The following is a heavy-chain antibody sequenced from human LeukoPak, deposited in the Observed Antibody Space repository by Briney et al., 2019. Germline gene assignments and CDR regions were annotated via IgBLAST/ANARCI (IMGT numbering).Heavy chain of an antibody. CDR3: ARRSEFGVLYYMDV. J-gene: IGHJ6*03. D-gene: IGHD3-16*01. CDR2: ISGSSGTI. CDR1: GFTFSTHI. Sequence: PGGSLRLSCAASGFTFSTHIMNWVRQAPGKGLEWVSYISGSSGTIYYADSVKGRFTISRDNAKNSLYLQMNSLRAEDTAVYYCARRSEFGVLYYMDVWGKGTTVTVSS. V-gene: IGHV3-48*01.